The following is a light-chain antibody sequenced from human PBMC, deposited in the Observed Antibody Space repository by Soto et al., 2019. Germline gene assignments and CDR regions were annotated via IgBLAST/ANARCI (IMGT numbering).Light chain of an antibody. V-gene: IGLV3-21*02. Sequence: AVSVAPGQPATVTWGGNNVGSKSVHWYQQKPGQAPVLVVYDDSDRPSGIPERFSGSNSGNTATLTISRVEAGDEADYYCQVWDTTSDQGVFGTGTKVTVL. J-gene: IGLJ1*01. CDR3: QVWDTTSDQGV. CDR1: NVGSKS. CDR2: DDS.